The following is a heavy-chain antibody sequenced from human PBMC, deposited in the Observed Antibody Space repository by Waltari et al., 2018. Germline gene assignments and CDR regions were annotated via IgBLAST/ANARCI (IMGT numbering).Heavy chain of an antibody. V-gene: IGHV4-59*01. Sequence: QVQLQESGPSLLKPSETLSLICTVSGGSIRGFYWSWVRQPPGKGLDWIGYIYYTGSTNFNPPLKSRVTMSVDPSKNQFSLKLSSVTAADTAFYYCARGGGGDWEWFDPWGQGTLVTVSS. J-gene: IGHJ5*02. CDR2: IYYTGST. D-gene: IGHD2-21*02. CDR1: GGSIRGFY. CDR3: ARGGGGDWEWFDP.